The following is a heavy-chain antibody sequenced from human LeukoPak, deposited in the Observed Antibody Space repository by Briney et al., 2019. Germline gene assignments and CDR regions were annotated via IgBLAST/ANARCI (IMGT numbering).Heavy chain of an antibody. D-gene: IGHD6-13*01. Sequence: SETLSLTCTVFGGSISSYYWSWIRQPAGKGLEWIGRIYTSGSTNYNPSLKSRVTMSVDTSKNQFSLKLSSVTAADTAVYYCAREMGSSWYYYYYYYMDVWGKGTTVTISS. V-gene: IGHV4-4*07. CDR1: GGSISSYY. CDR2: IYTSGST. CDR3: AREMGSSWYYYYYYYMDV. J-gene: IGHJ6*03.